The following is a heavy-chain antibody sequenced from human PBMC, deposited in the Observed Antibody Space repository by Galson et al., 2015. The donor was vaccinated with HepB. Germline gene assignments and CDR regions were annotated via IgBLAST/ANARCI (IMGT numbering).Heavy chain of an antibody. V-gene: IGHV1-18*01. D-gene: IGHD7-27*01. J-gene: IGHJ4*02. CDR1: GYTFTTYG. Sequence: SVKVSCKASGYTFTTYGIIWVRQAPGQGLEWMGRINTYNGNTNYVKKVQGRVTMTTDTSTGTAYMELRSLRSEDTAVYYCARERDFYLGIYYFDYWGQGTLVTVSS. CDR2: INTYNGNT. CDR3: ARERDFYLGIYYFDY.